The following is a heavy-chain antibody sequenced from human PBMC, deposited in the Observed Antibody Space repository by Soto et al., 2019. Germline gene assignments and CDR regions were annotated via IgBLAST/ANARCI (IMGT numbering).Heavy chain of an antibody. V-gene: IGHV3-30*03. CDR1: GFTFSNYD. CDR2: ISYDGDNE. CDR3: AIPNNGKYWGYFQY. D-gene: IGHD3-9*01. Sequence: QVQLVESGGGVVQPGRSLRLSCAASGFTFSNYDMHWVRQAPGKGLEWVALISYDGDNEYYAESVKGRFTISRDNSKNTLDLQMDSPRTEDRAVYYCAIPNNGKYWGYFQYWGQGTLVSVSS. J-gene: IGHJ4*02.